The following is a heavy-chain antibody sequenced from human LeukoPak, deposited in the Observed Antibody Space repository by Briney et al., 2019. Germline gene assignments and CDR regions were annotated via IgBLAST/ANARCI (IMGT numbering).Heavy chain of an antibody. CDR1: GGSISSGGYY. D-gene: IGHD3-22*01. CDR2: IYYSGST. J-gene: IGHJ4*02. V-gene: IGHV4-31*03. Sequence: SSETLSLTCTVSGGSISSGGYYWRWIRQHPGKGLEWIGYIYYSGSTYYNPSLKSRVTISVDTSKNQFSLKLSSVTAADTAVYYCARDDSSGVFDYWGQGTLVTVSS. CDR3: ARDDSSGVFDY.